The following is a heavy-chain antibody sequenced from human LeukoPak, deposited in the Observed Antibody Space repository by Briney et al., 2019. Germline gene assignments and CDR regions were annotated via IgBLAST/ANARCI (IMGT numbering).Heavy chain of an antibody. Sequence: SVKVSCKASGGTFSSYAISWVRQAPGQGLEWMGGIIPIFGTANYAQKFQGRVTITADESTSTAYMELSSLRSEDTAVYYCAIRRRIAAAGTPSNDYWGQGTLVTV. CDR3: AIRRRIAAAGTPSNDY. J-gene: IGHJ4*02. CDR2: IIPIFGTA. D-gene: IGHD6-13*01. V-gene: IGHV1-69*01. CDR1: GGTFSSYA.